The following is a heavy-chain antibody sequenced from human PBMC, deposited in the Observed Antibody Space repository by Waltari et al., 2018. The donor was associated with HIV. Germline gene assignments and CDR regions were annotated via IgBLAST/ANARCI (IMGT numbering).Heavy chain of an antibody. D-gene: IGHD3-3*01. J-gene: IGHJ4*02. CDR2: ISGSGGST. Sequence: EVQLLESGGGLVQPGGSMRLSCAASGFTFSRHAMSCVRQAPGKGREVVSAISGSGGSTYYADSVKGRFTISRDNSKNTLYLQMNSLRAEDTAVYYCCVLRFLEWLSMAWGQGTLVTVSS. V-gene: IGHV3-23*01. CDR3: CVLRFLEWLSMA. CDR1: GFTFSRHA.